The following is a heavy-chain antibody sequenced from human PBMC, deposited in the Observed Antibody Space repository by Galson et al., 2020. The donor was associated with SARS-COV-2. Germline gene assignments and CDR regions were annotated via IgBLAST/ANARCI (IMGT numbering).Heavy chain of an antibody. J-gene: IGHJ2*01. CDR2: IVVGSGDT. V-gene: IGHV1-58*01. Sequence: GQCLEWIGWIVVGSGDTKYAQKFQEKITITRDMSTSTAYMELSSLTSEDTAVYYCAAVRGRGFDLWGRGTLITVSS. CDR3: AAVRGRGFDL. D-gene: IGHD3-3*01.